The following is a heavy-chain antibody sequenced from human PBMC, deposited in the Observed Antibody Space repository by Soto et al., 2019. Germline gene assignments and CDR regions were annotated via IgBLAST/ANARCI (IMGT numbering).Heavy chain of an antibody. Sequence: APVKVSCKASGYTFTSYYIHWVRQAAGQGLEWMGIINPSGGTTTYAQNFQWRVTMTRDTSTSTAYMELSSLRSEDTAVYYCARRTYYYDSSGYLVSGYWGQGTLVTVSS. CDR1: GYTFTSYY. D-gene: IGHD3-22*01. V-gene: IGHV1-46*01. CDR2: INPSGGTT. CDR3: ARRTYYYDSSGYLVSGY. J-gene: IGHJ4*02.